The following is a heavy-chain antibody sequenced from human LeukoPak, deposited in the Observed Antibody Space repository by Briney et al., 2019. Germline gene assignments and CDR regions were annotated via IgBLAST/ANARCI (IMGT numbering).Heavy chain of an antibody. CDR1: GYTFTCYY. CDR2: INPNSGGT. J-gene: IGHJ4*02. V-gene: IGHV1-2*02. D-gene: IGHD1-26*01. Sequence: ASVKVSCKASGYTFTCYYMHWVRQAPGQGVEWMGWINPNSGGTNYAQKFQGRVTMTRDTSISTAYMELSRLRSDDTAVYYCARVRGVGATPAGFDYWGQGTLVTVSS. CDR3: ARVRGVGATPAGFDY.